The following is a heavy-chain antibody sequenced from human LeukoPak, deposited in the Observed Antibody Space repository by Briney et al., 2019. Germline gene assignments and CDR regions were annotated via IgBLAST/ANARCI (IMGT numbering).Heavy chain of an antibody. Sequence: GGSLRLSCAASGVTFSSDSMNWVRQAPGKGLEWVSSISSSSSYIYYADSVKGRVTISRDNAKNLLYLPIHRLAVQDTAVYYCARETPRRGETRDGYRWGQGTVVTVSS. CDR1: GVTFSSDS. D-gene: IGHD5-24*01. J-gene: IGHJ4*02. CDR2: ISSSSSYI. V-gene: IGHV3-21*01. CDR3: ARETPRRGETRDGYR.